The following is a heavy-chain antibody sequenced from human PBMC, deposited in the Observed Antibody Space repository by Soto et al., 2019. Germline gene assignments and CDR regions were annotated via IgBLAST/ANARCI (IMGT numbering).Heavy chain of an antibody. CDR2: IYYNGNA. V-gene: IGHV4-61*01. J-gene: IGHJ2*01. D-gene: IGHD3-16*01. Sequence: QVQLQESGPGLVKSSETLSLTCIVSGGSVRNGNYYWTWIRQSPGKGLEWIGHIYYNGNANHNPPLRSRVTMSVDTSKNQFSLNLKSVTTADTAVYYCARVPNVGGNYDVWYFDLWGRGTLVSVSS. CDR3: ARVPNVGGNYDVWYFDL. CDR1: GGSVRNGNYY.